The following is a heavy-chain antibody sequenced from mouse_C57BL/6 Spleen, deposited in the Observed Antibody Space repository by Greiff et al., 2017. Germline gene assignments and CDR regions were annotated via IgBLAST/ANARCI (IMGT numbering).Heavy chain of an antibody. J-gene: IGHJ3*01. CDR3: TPYGRPPFAY. D-gene: IGHD1-1*02. Sequence: VQLKESGAELVRPGASVKLSCTASGFNIKDDYMHWVKQRSEQGLEWIGWIDPENGDTEYASKFQGKATITADTSSNTAYLQLSSLTSEDTAVYYCTPYGRPPFAYWGQGTLVTVSA. V-gene: IGHV14-4*01. CDR1: GFNIKDDY. CDR2: IDPENGDT.